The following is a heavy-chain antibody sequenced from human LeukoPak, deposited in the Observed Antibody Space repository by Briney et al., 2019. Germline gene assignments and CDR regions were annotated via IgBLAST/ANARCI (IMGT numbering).Heavy chain of an antibody. V-gene: IGHV1-2*02. CDR3: ARGVRIAAAGTYEKFDY. Sequence: ASVKVSCKASGYTFTSYGISWVRQAPGQGLEWMGWINPNSGGTNYAQKFQGRVTMTRDTSISTAYMELSRLRSDDTAVYYCARGVRIAAAGTYEKFDYWGQGTLVTVSS. D-gene: IGHD6-13*01. J-gene: IGHJ4*02. CDR2: INPNSGGT. CDR1: GYTFTSYG.